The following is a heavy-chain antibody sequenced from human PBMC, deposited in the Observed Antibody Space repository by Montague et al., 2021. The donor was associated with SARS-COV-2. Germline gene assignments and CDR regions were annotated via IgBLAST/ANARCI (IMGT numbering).Heavy chain of an antibody. CDR3: VRGGACSGGKCNGGARD. V-gene: IGHV3-21*04. Sequence: SLRLSCAASGFTFRSYTMNWVRQSPGMGLEWVSFISSSSSSIYYAASLKGRFTISRDNAKNSLYLKMNSLRVEDTAVYYCVRGGACSGGKCNGGARDWGQGTLVTVSS. CDR1: GFTFRSYT. CDR2: ISSSSSSI. J-gene: IGHJ4*02. D-gene: IGHD2-15*01.